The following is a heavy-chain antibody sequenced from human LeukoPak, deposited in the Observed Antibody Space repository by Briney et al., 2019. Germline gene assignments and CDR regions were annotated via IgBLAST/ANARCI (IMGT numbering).Heavy chain of an antibody. Sequence: GGSLRLSCTTSGFTFSNYYMNWVRQAPGKGLEFVSSISSSSTYIYYADSVKGRFTTSRDDAKNSLYLQTNSLRAEDTALYYCARDQRGGTYSDYWGQGTLVTVSS. CDR1: GFTFSNYY. V-gene: IGHV3-21*01. CDR2: ISSSSTYI. D-gene: IGHD1-26*01. J-gene: IGHJ4*02. CDR3: ARDQRGGTYSDY.